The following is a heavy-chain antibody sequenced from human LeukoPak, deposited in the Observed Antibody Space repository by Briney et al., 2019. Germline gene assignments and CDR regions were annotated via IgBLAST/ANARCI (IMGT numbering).Heavy chain of an antibody. CDR2: ISNNGGYT. Sequence: GGSLRLSCTASGITFSSSGITFSSYNMSWVRQAPGKGLEWVSAISNNGGYTYYADSVQGRFTISRDNSKSTLCLQMNSLRAEDTAVYYCAKQLGYCSDCSCYFPYWGQGTLVTVSS. CDR1: GITFSSSGITFSSYN. J-gene: IGHJ4*02. V-gene: IGHV3-23*01. D-gene: IGHD2-15*01. CDR3: AKQLGYCSDCSCYFPY.